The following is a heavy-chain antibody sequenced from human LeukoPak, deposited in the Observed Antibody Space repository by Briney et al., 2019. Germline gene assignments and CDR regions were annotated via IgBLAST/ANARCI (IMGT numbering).Heavy chain of an antibody. D-gene: IGHD2-2*01. CDR1: GYTFTSYG. CDR3: ARDQCSSTSCYYRWFDP. J-gene: IGHJ5*02. CDR2: ISAYNGNT. V-gene: IGHV1-18*01. Sequence: ASVKVSCKASGYTFTSYGISWVRQAPGQGLEWMGWISAYNGNTNYAQKLQGRVTMTTDTSTSTAYMELRSLRSDDTAVCYCARDQCSSTSCYYRWFDPWGQGTLVTVSS.